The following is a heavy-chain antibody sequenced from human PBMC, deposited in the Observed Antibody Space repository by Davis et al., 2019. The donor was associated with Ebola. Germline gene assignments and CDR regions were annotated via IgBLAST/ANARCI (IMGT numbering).Heavy chain of an antibody. CDR1: GLTSSTYW. CDR2: INGDGGGI. Sequence: SSTYSGLTSSTYWMHWVRQAPGKGPVWVSRINGDGGGITYADSVKGRFTISRDNAKNTLYLQMTTLRAEDTAVYYWASQGQGFWGRGTMVTVSS. CDR3: ASQGQGF. J-gene: IGHJ3*01. V-gene: IGHV3-74*01.